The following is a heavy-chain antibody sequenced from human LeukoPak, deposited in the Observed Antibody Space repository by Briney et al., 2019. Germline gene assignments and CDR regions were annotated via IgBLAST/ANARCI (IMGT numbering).Heavy chain of an antibody. Sequence: ASVKVSCKAFGYTFTSYYMHWVRQAPGQGLEWMGIINPSGGSTSYAQKFQGRVTMTRDMSTSTVYMELSSLRSEDTAVYYCARARDYYDSSGYYPNYYYYMDVWGKGTTVTVSS. V-gene: IGHV1-46*01. CDR3: ARARDYYDSSGYYPNYYYYMDV. CDR2: INPSGGST. D-gene: IGHD3-22*01. CDR1: GYTFTSYY. J-gene: IGHJ6*03.